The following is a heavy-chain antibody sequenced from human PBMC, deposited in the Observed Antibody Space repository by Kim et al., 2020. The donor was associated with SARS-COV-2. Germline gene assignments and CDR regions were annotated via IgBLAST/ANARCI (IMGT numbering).Heavy chain of an antibody. CDR1: GFTFSSYA. J-gene: IGHJ6*02. CDR3: AKWFHDLGPYYGMDV. CDR2: IYSGGSST. D-gene: IGHD3-16*01. Sequence: GGSLRLSCAASGFTFSSYAMSWVRQAPGKGLEWVSVIYSGGSSTYYADSVKGRFTISRDNSKNTLYLQMNSLRAEDTAVYYCAKWFHDLGPYYGMDVWGQGTTVTVSS. V-gene: IGHV3-23*03.